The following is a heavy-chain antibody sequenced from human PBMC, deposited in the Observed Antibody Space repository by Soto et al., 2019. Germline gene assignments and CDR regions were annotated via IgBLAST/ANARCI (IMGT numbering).Heavy chain of an antibody. CDR2: INAGNGNT. J-gene: IGHJ4*02. CDR1: GYTFTSYA. CDR3: ARDRGGSYEDY. V-gene: IGHV1-3*01. D-gene: IGHD1-26*01. Sequence: GASVKVSCKASGYTFTSYAMHWVRQAPGQRLEWMGWINAGNGNTKYSQKFQGRVTITRDTSASTAYMELSSLRSEDTAVYYCARDRGGSYEDYWGQGTLVNVSS.